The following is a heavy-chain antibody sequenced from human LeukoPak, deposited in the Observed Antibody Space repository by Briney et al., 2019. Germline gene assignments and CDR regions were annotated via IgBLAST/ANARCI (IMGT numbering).Heavy chain of an antibody. D-gene: IGHD2-21*02. J-gene: IGHJ4*02. V-gene: IGHV4-31*03. CDR1: GGSISSGGYY. CDR3: AREILPKVEIDY. CDR2: IYYSGST. Sequence: PSETLSLTCTVSGGSISSGGYYWSWIRQHPGKGLEWIGYIYYSGSTYYNPSLKSRVTISVDTSKNQFSLKLSSVTAADTAVYYCAREILPKVEIDYWGQGTLVTVSS.